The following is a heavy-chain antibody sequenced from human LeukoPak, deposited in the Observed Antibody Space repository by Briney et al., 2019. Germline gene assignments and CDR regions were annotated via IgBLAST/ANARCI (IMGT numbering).Heavy chain of an antibody. CDR2: INPNSGGT. D-gene: IGHD6-13*01. CDR3: ASTTIAAAPHAFDI. CDR1: GYTFTGYY. Sequence: ASVKVSCKASGYTFTGYYMHWVRQAPGQGLEWMGWINPNSGGTNYAQKFQGWVTMTRDTSISTAYMELSRLRSDDTAVYYCASTTIAAAPHAFDIWGQGTMVTVSS. J-gene: IGHJ3*02. V-gene: IGHV1-2*04.